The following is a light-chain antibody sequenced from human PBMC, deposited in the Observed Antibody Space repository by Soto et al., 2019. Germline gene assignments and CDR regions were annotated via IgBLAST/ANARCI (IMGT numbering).Light chain of an antibody. CDR1: QSVSSY. J-gene: IGKJ4*01. CDR3: QHRAGWPPALT. CDR2: DAS. Sequence: EIVLTQSPASLCLSPVERASLWCRAIQSVSSYLAWYQQKPGQAPRLLIYDASKRATGIPARFSGSGFGTDYTLTISSLEPEDFAVYFCQHRAGWPPALTFGGGTKVDIK. V-gene: IGKV3-11*01.